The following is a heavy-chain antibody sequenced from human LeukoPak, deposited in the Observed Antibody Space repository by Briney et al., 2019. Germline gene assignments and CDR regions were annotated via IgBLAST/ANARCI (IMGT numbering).Heavy chain of an antibody. Sequence: PSETLSLTCAVYVESFSGHYWSWIRQPPGKGLEWIGEINHSGSTNYNPSLKSRVTMSVDTSKNQFSLKLSSVTAADTAVYYCARRPRNGGNYDGPSSLDYWGQGTLVTVSS. CDR2: INHSGST. J-gene: IGHJ4*02. CDR1: VESFSGHY. CDR3: ARRPRNGGNYDGPSSLDY. D-gene: IGHD4/OR15-4a*01. V-gene: IGHV4-34*01.